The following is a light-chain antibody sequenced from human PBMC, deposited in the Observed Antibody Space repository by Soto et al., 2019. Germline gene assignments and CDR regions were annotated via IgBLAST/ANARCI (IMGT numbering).Light chain of an antibody. CDR1: SSDVGGYNY. J-gene: IGLJ2*01. Sequence: QSALTQPASVSGSPGPSITISCTGTSSDVGGYNYVSWYQQHPGKAPKLIIYNVSNRPSGVSNRFSGSKSGNTASLTISGLQAEDEGHYYCSSFTSSNTVLFGGGTKLTVL. CDR3: SSFTSSNTVL. CDR2: NVS. V-gene: IGLV2-14*01.